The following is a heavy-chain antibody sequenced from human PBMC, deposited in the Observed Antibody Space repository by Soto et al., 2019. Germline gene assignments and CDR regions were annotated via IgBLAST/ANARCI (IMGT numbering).Heavy chain of an antibody. CDR3: ANSPLEESGYSSSWYLQSTPDDAFDI. CDR2: ISSSSSSYI. V-gene: IGHV3-21*01. D-gene: IGHD6-13*01. Sequence: GGSLRLSCAASGFTFSSYSMNWVRQAPGKGLEWVSSISSSSSSYIYYADSVKGRFTISRDNAKNSLYLQMNSLRAEDTAVYYCANSPLEESGYSSSWYLQSTPDDAFDIWGQGTMVTVSS. J-gene: IGHJ3*02. CDR1: GFTFSSYS.